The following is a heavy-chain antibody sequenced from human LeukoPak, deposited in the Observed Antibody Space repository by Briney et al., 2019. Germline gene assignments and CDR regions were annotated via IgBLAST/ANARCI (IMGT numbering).Heavy chain of an antibody. CDR2: IYYSGIT. CDR3: TSNYGDYSRHDY. D-gene: IGHD4-17*01. J-gene: IGHJ4*02. V-gene: IGHV4-59*08. CDR1: GDSISRYY. Sequence: SETLSLTCTVSGDSISRYYWRWIRQPPGRGLEWIGYIYYSGITNYNPSLKSRVTISVDRPNNQFSLNLSSVTAADTAMYYCTSNYGDYSRHDYWGQGTLVTVSS.